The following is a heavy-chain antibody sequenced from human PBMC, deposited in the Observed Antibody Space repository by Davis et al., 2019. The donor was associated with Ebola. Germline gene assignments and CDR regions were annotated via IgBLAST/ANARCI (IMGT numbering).Heavy chain of an antibody. J-gene: IGHJ4*02. D-gene: IGHD6-13*01. V-gene: IGHV3-23*01. CDR1: GFTFSSYA. Sequence: GGSLRLSCAASGFTFSSYAMSWVRQAPGKGLEWVSAISGSGGSTYYADSVKGRFTISRDNSKNTLYLQMNSLRAEDTAVYYCARGWGIAAAGIPGYWGQGTLVTVSS. CDR2: ISGSGGST. CDR3: ARGWGIAAAGIPGY.